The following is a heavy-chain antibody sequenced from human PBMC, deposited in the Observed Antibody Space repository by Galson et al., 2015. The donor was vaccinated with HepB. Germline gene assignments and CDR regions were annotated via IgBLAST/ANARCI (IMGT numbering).Heavy chain of an antibody. CDR2: ISYDGTYR. CDR1: GFIFTNHA. D-gene: IGHD1-26*01. CDR3: ARDIGVGGTLGVPDC. Sequence: SLRLSCAASGFIFTNHAMHWIRQAPGKPLEFVAAISYDGTYRPDADSAKGRFTISRDNSKNMLYLQMNSLRVADTAMYYCARDIGVGGTLGVPDCWGQGALVTVSS. V-gene: IGHV3-30-3*01. J-gene: IGHJ4*02.